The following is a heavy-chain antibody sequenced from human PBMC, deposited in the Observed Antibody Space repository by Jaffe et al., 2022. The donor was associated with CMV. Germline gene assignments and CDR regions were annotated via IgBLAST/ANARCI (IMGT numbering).Heavy chain of an antibody. J-gene: IGHJ4*02. V-gene: IGHV1-69*09. Sequence: QVQLVQSGAEVKKPGSSVKVSCKASGGTFSSYAISWVRQAPGQGLEWMGRIIPILGIANYAQKFQGRVTITADKSTSTAYMELSSLRSEDTAVYYCATRGMGSSGYQDYFDYWGQGTLVTVSS. CDR2: IIPILGIA. CDR1: GGTFSSYA. D-gene: IGHD3-22*01. CDR3: ATRGMGSSGYQDYFDY.